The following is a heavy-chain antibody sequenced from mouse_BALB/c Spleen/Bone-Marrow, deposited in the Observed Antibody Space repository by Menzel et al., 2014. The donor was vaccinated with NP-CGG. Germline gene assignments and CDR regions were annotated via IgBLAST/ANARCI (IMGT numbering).Heavy chain of an antibody. CDR3: SKDGGYDYSYYFDY. V-gene: IGHV5-6-4*01. Sequence: EVKLQESGGGLVKPGGSLKLSCAASGLTFSSYSMSWVRQTPEKRLEWVATISSGGHDTYYPDSVKGRFTISRDNAKNTLYLQMSSLKSEDTAMYYCSKDGGYDYSYYFDYWGQGTTLTVSS. J-gene: IGHJ2*01. D-gene: IGHD2-4*01. CDR2: ISSGGHDT. CDR1: GLTFSSYS.